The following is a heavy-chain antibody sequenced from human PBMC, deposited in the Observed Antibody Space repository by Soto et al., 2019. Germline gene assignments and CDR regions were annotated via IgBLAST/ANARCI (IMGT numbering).Heavy chain of an antibody. CDR2: ISSSSSYI. CDR1: GFTFSSYS. J-gene: IGHJ6*03. Sequence: GGSLRLSCAASGFTFSSYSMNWVRQAPGKGLEWVSSISSSSSYIYYADSVKGRFTISRDNAKNSLYLQMNSLRAEDTAVYYCARGRTVAATLAAGHYMDVWGKGTTVTVSS. D-gene: IGHD2-15*01. V-gene: IGHV3-21*01. CDR3: ARGRTVAATLAAGHYMDV.